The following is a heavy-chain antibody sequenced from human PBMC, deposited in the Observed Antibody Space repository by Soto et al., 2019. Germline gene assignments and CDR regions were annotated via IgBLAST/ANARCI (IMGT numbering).Heavy chain of an antibody. CDR3: ARSDPGTIGYYYYYGMDV. Sequence: SVKVSCKASGGTFSSYAISWVRQAPGQGLEWMGGIIPIFGTANYAQKFQGRVTITADKSTSTAYMELSSLRSEDTAVYYCARSDPGTIGYYYYYGMDVWGQGTTVTVSS. J-gene: IGHJ6*02. CDR2: IIPIFGTA. V-gene: IGHV1-69*06. CDR1: GGTFSSYA.